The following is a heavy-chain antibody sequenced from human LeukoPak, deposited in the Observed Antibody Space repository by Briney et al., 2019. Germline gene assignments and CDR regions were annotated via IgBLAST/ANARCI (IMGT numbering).Heavy chain of an antibody. CDR2: ISSSGTTI. V-gene: IGHV3-48*03. Sequence: GGSLRLSCAASGFSFSIYEMNWVRQAPGKGLEWISYISSSGTTIYYADSVKGRFTISRDSAKNSLYLQMNSLRAEDTAVYYCARDNGGYPYYFDYWGQGTLVTVSS. J-gene: IGHJ4*02. D-gene: IGHD1-26*01. CDR1: GFSFSIYE. CDR3: ARDNGGYPYYFDY.